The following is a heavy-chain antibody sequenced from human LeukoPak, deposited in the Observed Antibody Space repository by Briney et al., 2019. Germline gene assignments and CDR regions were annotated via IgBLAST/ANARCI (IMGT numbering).Heavy chain of an antibody. V-gene: IGHV4-4*07. CDR1: GGSISNYY. CDR3: ARLPYYYGSGSYES. CDR2: IYTSGST. J-gene: IGHJ5*02. D-gene: IGHD3-10*01. Sequence: SETLSLTCTVSGGSISNYYWSWIRQPAGKGLEWIGRIYTSGSTNYNPSLKSRVTMSVDTSKNQFSLKLSSVTAADTAVYYCARLPYYYGSGSYESWGQGTLVTVSS.